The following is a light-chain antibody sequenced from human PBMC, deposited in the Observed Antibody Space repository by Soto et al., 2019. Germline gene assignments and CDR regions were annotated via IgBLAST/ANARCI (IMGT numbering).Light chain of an antibody. J-gene: IGKJ1*01. V-gene: IGKV1D-12*01. CDR2: GAS. CDR3: QQAYTFPRT. Sequence: DIQVTQSPSSVSASVGDRVTITCRASQDISHYLAWYQQKPGKAPKLLIYGASRLQSGVPSRFSGSGSGTDFTLTISSLQPEDFATFYCQQAYTFPRTFGQGTKVEIQ. CDR1: QDISHY.